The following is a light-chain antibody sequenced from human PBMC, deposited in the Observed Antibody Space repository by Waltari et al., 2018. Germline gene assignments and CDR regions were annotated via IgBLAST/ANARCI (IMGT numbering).Light chain of an antibody. CDR2: DVF. V-gene: IGLV2-14*03. Sequence: QSALTQPPSASASPWPSLTLSCPASRRDVCRYSYLSWFQQHPGKAPKLMVYDVFERPSGVSTRFSGSKSGNTASLTISGLQAEDEADYYCKSYAGSSSWVFGGGTKLTVL. CDR1: RRDVCRYSY. CDR3: KSYAGSSSWV. J-gene: IGLJ3*02.